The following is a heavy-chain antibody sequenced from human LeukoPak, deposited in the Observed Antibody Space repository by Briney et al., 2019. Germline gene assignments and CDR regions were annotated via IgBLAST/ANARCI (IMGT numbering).Heavy chain of an antibody. Sequence: PGGSLRLSCAASGFTFSSYGMHWVRQAPGRGLEWVAVISYDGSNKYYADSVKGRFTISRDNSKNTLYLQMNSLRAEDTAVYYCARGLRHYYMDVWGKGTTVTVSS. V-gene: IGHV3-30*19. CDR1: GFTFSSYG. CDR3: ARGLRHYYMDV. CDR2: ISYDGSNK. J-gene: IGHJ6*03.